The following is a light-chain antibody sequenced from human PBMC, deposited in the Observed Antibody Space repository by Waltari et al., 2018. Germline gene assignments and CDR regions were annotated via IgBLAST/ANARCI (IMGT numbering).Light chain of an antibody. J-gene: IGKJ4*01. CDR3: QQSYSALT. V-gene: IGKV1-39*01. Sequence: DIQMTQSPSPLSASVGDRVTITCRASQSITIYLNLYQHKPGKAPKLLIYAASSLQGGVPTRFSGSGSGTDFNLTISTLQPEDFATYYCQQSYSALTFGGGTKVEIK. CDR2: AAS. CDR1: QSITIY.